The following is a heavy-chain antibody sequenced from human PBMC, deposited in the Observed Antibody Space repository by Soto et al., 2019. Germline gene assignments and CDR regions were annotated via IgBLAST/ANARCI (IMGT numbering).Heavy chain of an antibody. CDR3: AKCPLNDIVVVPAAMDYYYYGMDV. D-gene: IGHD2-2*01. CDR2: ISGSGGST. CDR1: GFTFSSYA. V-gene: IGHV3-23*01. Sequence: GGSLRLSCAASGFTFSSYAMSWVRQVPGKGLEWVSAISGSGGSTYYADSVKGRFTISRDNSKNTLYLQMNSLRAEDTAVYYCAKCPLNDIVVVPAAMDYYYYGMDVWGQGTTVTVSS. J-gene: IGHJ6*02.